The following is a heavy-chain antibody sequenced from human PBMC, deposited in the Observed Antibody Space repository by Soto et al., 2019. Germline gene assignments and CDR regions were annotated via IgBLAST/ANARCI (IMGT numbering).Heavy chain of an antibody. CDR2: IYSGGST. Sequence: GGSLRLSCASSGFTVSSNYMSWVRQAPGKGLEWVSVIYSGGSTYYADSVKGRFTISRDNSKNTLYLQMNSLRAEDTAVYYCARESIVGATNTFDYWGQGTLVTVFS. V-gene: IGHV3-66*01. D-gene: IGHD1-26*01. J-gene: IGHJ4*02. CDR3: ARESIVGATNTFDY. CDR1: GFTVSSNY.